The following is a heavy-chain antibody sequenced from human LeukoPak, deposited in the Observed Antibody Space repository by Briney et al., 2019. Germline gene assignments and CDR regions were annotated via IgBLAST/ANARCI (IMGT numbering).Heavy chain of an antibody. Sequence: SETLSLICTVSGGSISSGDYYWSWIRQPPGKGLEWIGYIYYSGSTYYNPSLKSRVTISVDTSKNQFSLKLSSVTAADTAVYYCARSQAAAGTDAGYWGQGTLVTVSS. J-gene: IGHJ4*02. CDR3: ARSQAAAGTDAGY. CDR1: GGSISSGDYY. CDR2: IYYSGST. V-gene: IGHV4-30-4*01. D-gene: IGHD6-13*01.